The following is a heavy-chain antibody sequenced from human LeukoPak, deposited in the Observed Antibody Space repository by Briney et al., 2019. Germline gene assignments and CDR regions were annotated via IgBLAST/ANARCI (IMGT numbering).Heavy chain of an antibody. J-gene: IGHJ4*02. CDR3: ARSPIYFDY. V-gene: IGHV3-7*05. D-gene: IGHD3-9*01. CDR1: EFRFSSYW. Sequence: PGGSMRLSCAASEFRFSSYWMSWVRQAPGKGLEWVANIKEDGSKKYYVDSVKGRFTISRDYAKNSLYLQMNSLRADDTAVYYCARSPIYFDYWGQGTLVTVSS. CDR2: IKEDGSKK.